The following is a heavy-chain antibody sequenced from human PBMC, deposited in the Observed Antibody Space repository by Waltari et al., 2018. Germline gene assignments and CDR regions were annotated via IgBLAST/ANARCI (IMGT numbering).Heavy chain of an antibody. V-gene: IGHV1-2*02. Sequence: QVQLVQSGAEVKKPGASVKFSCKASGYTFTGYYMHWGRQAPGQGLEWMGWINPNSGGTNYAQKFQGRVTMTRDTSISTAYMELSRLRSDDTAVYYCARVRDYGDYDLYAFDIWGQGTMVTVSS. CDR3: ARVRDYGDYDLYAFDI. CDR1: GYTFTGYY. D-gene: IGHD4-17*01. CDR2: INPNSGGT. J-gene: IGHJ3*02.